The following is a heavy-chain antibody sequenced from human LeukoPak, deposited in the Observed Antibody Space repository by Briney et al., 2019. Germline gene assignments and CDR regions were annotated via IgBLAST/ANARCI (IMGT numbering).Heavy chain of an antibody. CDR1: GASISSYY. V-gene: IGHV4-4*07. D-gene: IGHD6-13*01. J-gene: IGHJ4*02. CDR2: IYTSGST. Sequence: SVTLSLTCTVSGASISSYYWSWIRQPAGKGLEWIGRIYTSGSTNYNPSLESRVIMSVDTSKNQFSLKLTSVTAADTAVYYCARAAPGRDGGDDFDYWGQGTLVTVSS. CDR3: ARAAPGRDGGDDFDY.